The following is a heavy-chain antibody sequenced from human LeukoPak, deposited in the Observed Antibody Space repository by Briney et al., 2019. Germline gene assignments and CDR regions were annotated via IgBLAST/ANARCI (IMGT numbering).Heavy chain of an antibody. CDR3: ARLCMVRGVLPYYYYYYKDV. CDR2: INHSGST. J-gene: IGHJ6*03. CDR1: GGSFSGYY. V-gene: IGHV4-34*01. D-gene: IGHD3-10*01. Sequence: SETLSLTCAVYGGSFSGYYWSWIRQPPGKGLEWVGEINHSGSTNYNPSLKSRVTISVGTSKNQFSLKLSSVTAADTAVYYCARLCMVRGVLPYYYYYYKDVWGKGTTVNVSS.